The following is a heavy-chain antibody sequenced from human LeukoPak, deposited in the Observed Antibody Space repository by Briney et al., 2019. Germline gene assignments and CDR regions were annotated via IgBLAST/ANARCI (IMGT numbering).Heavy chain of an antibody. CDR1: GFTFSSYS. V-gene: IGHV3-21*01. D-gene: IGHD4-11*01. J-gene: IGHJ6*02. CDR3: ARDRDSNLGMDV. CDR2: ISSSSSYI. Sequence: GGSLRLSCAASGFTFSSYSMNWVRQAPGKGLEWVSSISSSSSYIYYADSVKGRFTISRDNAKSSLYLQMNSLRAEDTAVYYCARDRDSNLGMDVWGQGTTVTVSS.